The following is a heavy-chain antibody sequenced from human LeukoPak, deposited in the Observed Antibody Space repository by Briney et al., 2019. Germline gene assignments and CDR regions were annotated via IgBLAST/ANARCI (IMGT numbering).Heavy chain of an antibody. D-gene: IGHD3-22*01. CDR1: GGSISSYY. J-gene: IGHJ4*02. CDR3: ARVFGNYYDSSGYPYYFDY. V-gene: IGHV4-59*01. Sequence: SETLSLTRTVSGGSISSYYWSWIRQPPGKGLEWIGYIYYSGSTNYNPSLKSRVTISVDTSKNQFSLKLSSVTAADTAVYYCARVFGNYYDSSGYPYYFDYWGQGTLVAVSS. CDR2: IYYSGST.